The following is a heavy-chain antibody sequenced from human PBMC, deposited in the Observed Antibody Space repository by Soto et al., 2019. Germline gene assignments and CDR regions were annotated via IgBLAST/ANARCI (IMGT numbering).Heavy chain of an antibody. CDR2: IYYGGST. D-gene: IGHD2-21*02. CDR3: ARGCGGDCYGSFDY. CDR1: GGSISSGDYY. V-gene: IGHV4-30-4*01. J-gene: IGHJ4*02. Sequence: SETLSLTCTVSGGSISSGDYYRSWIRQPPGKGLEWIGYIYYGGSTYYNPSLKSRVTISVDTSKNQFSLKLSSVTAADTAVYYCARGCGGDCYGSFDYWGQGTLVTVSS.